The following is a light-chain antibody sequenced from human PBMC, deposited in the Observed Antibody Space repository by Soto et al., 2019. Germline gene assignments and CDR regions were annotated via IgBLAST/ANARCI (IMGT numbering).Light chain of an antibody. J-gene: IGKJ4*01. CDR1: QAILTY. Sequence: IHLTQAPSSLSASVCDIGTITWRASQAILTYLNWHQQKAGKAPEVLIYDASGLRSGVPSRFTGSGSATDFTLTITSLQREDAGTYFCQQTFSPAVTFGGGTKVDIK. CDR3: QQTFSPAVT. V-gene: IGKV1-39*01. CDR2: DAS.